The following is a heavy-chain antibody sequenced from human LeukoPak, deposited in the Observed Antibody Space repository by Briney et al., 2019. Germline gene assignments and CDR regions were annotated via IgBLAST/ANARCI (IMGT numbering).Heavy chain of an antibody. V-gene: IGHV4-59*01. CDR3: ARDRLQGFDP. CDR2: IYYSGST. D-gene: IGHD6-25*01. Sequence: SSETLSLTCTVSGGSISSYYWSWIRQPPGKGLEWIGYIYYSGSTNYNPSLKSRVTISVDTSKNQFSLKLSSVTAADTAVYYCARDRLQGFDPWGQGTLVTVSS. J-gene: IGHJ5*02. CDR1: GGSISSYY.